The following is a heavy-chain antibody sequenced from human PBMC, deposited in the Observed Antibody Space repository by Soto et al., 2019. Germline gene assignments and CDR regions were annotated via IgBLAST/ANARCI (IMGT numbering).Heavy chain of an antibody. CDR1: GLTFSSYS. CDR3: ARDHHLILATITGNPWYFDL. Sequence: EVQLVESGGGLVQPGGSLRLSCAASGLTFSSYSMNWVRQAPGKGLEWVSYISSSSSTIYYADSVKGRFTISRDNAKNSLYLQMNSLTAEDTAVYYCARDHHLILATITGNPWYFDLWGRGPLVTVSS. D-gene: IGHD5-12*01. CDR2: ISSSSSTI. V-gene: IGHV3-48*01. J-gene: IGHJ2*01.